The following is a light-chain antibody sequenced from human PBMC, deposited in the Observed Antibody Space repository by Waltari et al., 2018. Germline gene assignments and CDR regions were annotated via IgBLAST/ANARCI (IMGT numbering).Light chain of an antibody. J-gene: IGLJ1*01. CDR3: SSYTSSSTKV. CDR1: SSDVGGFNY. CDR2: DVS. V-gene: IGLV2-14*03. Sequence: QSALTQPASVSGSPGKSITLSCPGTSSDVGGFNYVSWYQQHPGKAPKLMLYDVSTRPSGVSNRLAGSKSGNTASLTISGLQAEDEADYYCSSYTSSSTKVFGTGTKVTVL.